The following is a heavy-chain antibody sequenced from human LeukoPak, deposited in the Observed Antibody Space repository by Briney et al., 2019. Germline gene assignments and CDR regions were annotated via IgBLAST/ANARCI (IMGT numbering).Heavy chain of an antibody. CDR1: GGSISSSSYY. J-gene: IGHJ4*02. D-gene: IGHD3-10*01. Sequence: SETLSLTCTVSGGSISSSSYYWGWIRQPPGKGLEWIGSIYYSGSTNYNPSLKSRVTISVDTSKNQFSLKLSSVTAADTAVYYCARHPRFGELLYFDYWGQGTLVTVSS. V-gene: IGHV4-39*01. CDR2: IYYSGST. CDR3: ARHPRFGELLYFDY.